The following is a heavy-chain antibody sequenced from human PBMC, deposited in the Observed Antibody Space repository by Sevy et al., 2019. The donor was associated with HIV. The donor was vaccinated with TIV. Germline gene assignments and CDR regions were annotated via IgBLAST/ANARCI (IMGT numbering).Heavy chain of an antibody. CDR3: ARADSIAVAGTLDY. CDR2: IYYSGST. D-gene: IGHD6-19*01. CDR1: GGSVSSGSYY. V-gene: IGHV4-61*01. Sequence: SETLSLTCTVSGGSVSSGSYYWSWIRQPPGKGLEWIGYIYYSGSTNYNPSLKSPVTISVDTSKNQFSLKLSSVTAADTAVYYCARADSIAVAGTLDYWGQGTLVTVSS. J-gene: IGHJ4*02.